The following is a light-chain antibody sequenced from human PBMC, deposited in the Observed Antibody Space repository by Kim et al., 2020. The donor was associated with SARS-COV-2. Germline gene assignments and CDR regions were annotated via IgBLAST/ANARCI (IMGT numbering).Light chain of an antibody. CDR2: AAS. Sequence: ASTGDRIPITCRASQGISSSLAWYQQKPGKAPKLLIYAASTLQSGVPSRFSGSGSGTDFTLTITCLQSEDFATYYCQQYYSYPGTFGQGTKVDIK. V-gene: IGKV1-8*01. CDR3: QQYYSYPGT. J-gene: IGKJ1*01. CDR1: QGISSS.